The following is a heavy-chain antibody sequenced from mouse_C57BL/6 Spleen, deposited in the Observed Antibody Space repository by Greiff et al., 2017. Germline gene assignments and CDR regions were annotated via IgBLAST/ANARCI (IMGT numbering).Heavy chain of an antibody. CDR2: FHPYNDDT. Sequence: VHLVESGAELVKPGASVKMSCKASGYTFTTYPIEWMKQNHGKSLEWIGNFHPYNDDTKYNEKFKGKATLTVEKSSSTVYLELSRLTSDDSAVYYCARGYGNYEDYAMDYWGQGTSVTVSS. D-gene: IGHD2-1*01. V-gene: IGHV1-47*01. CDR1: GYTFTTYP. CDR3: ARGYGNYEDYAMDY. J-gene: IGHJ4*01.